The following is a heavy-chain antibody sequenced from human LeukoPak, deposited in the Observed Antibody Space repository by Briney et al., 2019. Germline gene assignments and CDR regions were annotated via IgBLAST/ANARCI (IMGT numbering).Heavy chain of an antibody. D-gene: IGHD3-10*01. CDR1: GFTFSSYW. V-gene: IGHV3-7*04. J-gene: IGHJ4*02. Sequence: PGGSLRLSCAASGFTFSSYWMTWVRQAPGTGLEWVANIRQDGNAKHYEDSVKGRFTISRDNAKNSLYLQMNSLRAEDTAVYFCARDGYASGSYDYWGQGTLVTVSS. CDR2: IRQDGNAK. CDR3: ARDGYASGSYDY.